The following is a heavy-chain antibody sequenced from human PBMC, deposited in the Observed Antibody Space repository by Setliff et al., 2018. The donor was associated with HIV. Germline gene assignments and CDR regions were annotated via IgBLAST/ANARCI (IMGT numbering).Heavy chain of an antibody. CDR3: AGGPGTTSIDY. J-gene: IGHJ4*02. Sequence: SETLSLTCAVSGDSIISGGYYWNWIRQRPGKGLEWMAYIHHSGTAYYNPSLMSRLTVSVDTSQNQFSLKLSSVTAADTAVYYCAGGPGTTSIDYWAQGTLVTVSS. V-gene: IGHV4-31*11. D-gene: IGHD1-26*01. CDR2: IHHSGTA. CDR1: GDSIISGGYY.